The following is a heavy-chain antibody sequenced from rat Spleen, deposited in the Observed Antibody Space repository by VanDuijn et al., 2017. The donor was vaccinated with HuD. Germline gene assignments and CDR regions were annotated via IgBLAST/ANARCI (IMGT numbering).Heavy chain of an antibody. Sequence: EVQLVESGGGLVQPGRSLKLSCVASGFTFNNYWMTWIRQAPGKGLEWVASITNTGGSTYYPDSVKGRFTISRDNAKSTLYLQMNSLRSEDTATYYCTRDGYVYYGLFYYFDYWGQGVMVTVSS. CDR3: TRDGYVYYGLFYYFDY. J-gene: IGHJ2*01. D-gene: IGHD1-6*01. CDR2: ITNTGGST. V-gene: IGHV5-31*01. CDR1: GFTFNNYW.